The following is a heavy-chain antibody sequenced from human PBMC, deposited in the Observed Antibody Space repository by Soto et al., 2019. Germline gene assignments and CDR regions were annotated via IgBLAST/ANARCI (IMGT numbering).Heavy chain of an antibody. CDR3: ARDGGFDILTGLYIARDYFDY. CDR1: GFTFSSYS. V-gene: IGHV3-21*01. CDR2: ISSSSSYI. D-gene: IGHD3-9*01. J-gene: IGHJ4*02. Sequence: EVQLVESGGGLVKPGGSLRLSCAASGFTFSSYSMNWVRQAPGKGLEWVSSISSSSSYIYYADSVKGRFTISRDNAKNSLYLQMNSLRAEDTAVYYCARDGGFDILTGLYIARDYFDYWGQGTLVTVSS.